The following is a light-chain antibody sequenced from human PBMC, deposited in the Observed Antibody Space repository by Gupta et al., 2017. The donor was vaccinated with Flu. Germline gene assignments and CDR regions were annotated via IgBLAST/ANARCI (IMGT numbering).Light chain of an antibody. CDR3: YSTDNSGNHRGV. Sequence: SFELTQPPSVSVFPGQTARITCSGDALPKKYAYWYQQKSGQAPVLVIYEDSKRPSGIPERFSGSSSGTMATLTISGAQVEDEADYYCYSTDNSGNHRGVFGGGTKLTVL. CDR1: ALPKKY. V-gene: IGLV3-10*01. J-gene: IGLJ2*01. CDR2: EDS.